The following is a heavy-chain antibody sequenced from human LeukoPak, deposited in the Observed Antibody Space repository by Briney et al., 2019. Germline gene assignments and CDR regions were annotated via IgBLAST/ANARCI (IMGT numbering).Heavy chain of an antibody. Sequence: ASVKVSCKASGYTFTSYGISWVRQAPGQGLEWMGGIIPIFGTANYAQKFQGRVTITTDESTSTAYMELSSLRSEDTAVYYCASSFGLTVPAAPYGYWGQGTLVTVSS. J-gene: IGHJ4*02. D-gene: IGHD2-2*01. CDR3: ASSFGLTVPAAPYGY. CDR2: IIPIFGTA. CDR1: GYTFTSYG. V-gene: IGHV1-69*05.